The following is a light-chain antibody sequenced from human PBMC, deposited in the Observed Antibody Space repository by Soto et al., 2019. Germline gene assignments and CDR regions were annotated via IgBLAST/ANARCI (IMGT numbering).Light chain of an antibody. CDR2: GAS. V-gene: IGKV3-20*01. Sequence: ETVLTQSPGTLSLSPAERATLSCRASQTIRSNYLAWYRQTPGQAPRLLIYGASNRATGIADRFSGSGSGTDFTLIISRLEPEDFALYYCQQYGSSPWTFGQGTKVEIK. CDR3: QQYGSSPWT. J-gene: IGKJ1*01. CDR1: QTIRSNY.